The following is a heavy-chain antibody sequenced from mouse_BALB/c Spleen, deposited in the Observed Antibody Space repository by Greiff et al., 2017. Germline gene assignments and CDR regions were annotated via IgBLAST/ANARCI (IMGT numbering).Heavy chain of an antibody. Sequence: EVHLVESGGGLVKPGGSLKLSCAASGFTFSDYYMYWVRQTPEKRLEWVATISDGGSYTYYPDSVKGRFTISRDNAKNNLYLQMSSLKSEDTAMYYCARGYYGSEAWFAYWGQGTLVTVSA. CDR2: ISDGGSYT. CDR3: ARGYYGSEAWFAY. J-gene: IGHJ3*01. CDR1: GFTFSDYY. D-gene: IGHD1-1*01. V-gene: IGHV5-4*02.